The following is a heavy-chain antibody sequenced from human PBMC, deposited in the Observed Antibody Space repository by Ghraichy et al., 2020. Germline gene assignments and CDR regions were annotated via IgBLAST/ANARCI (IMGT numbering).Heavy chain of an antibody. D-gene: IGHD2-8*02. CDR3: ARTVNVGLTVIWFDP. CDR2: IFSSGGT. J-gene: IGHJ5*02. Sequence: SETLSLTCTVSGGSISSSYWSWIRQPAGKGLEWIGRIFSSGGTNYNPSLRSRVAMSVDTSKNQFSLKLSSVTAADTAVYYCARTVNVGLTVIWFDPWGQGTLVTVSS. CDR1: GGSISSSY. V-gene: IGHV4-4*07.